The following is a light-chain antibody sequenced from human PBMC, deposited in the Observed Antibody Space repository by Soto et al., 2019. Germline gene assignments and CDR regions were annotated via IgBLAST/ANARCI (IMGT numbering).Light chain of an antibody. CDR1: RSNIGSNL. CDR2: NNN. Sequence: QSVLTQPPSASGTPGQRVTISGSGSRSNIGSNLVNWYQQLPGTAPKLLMYNNNQRPSGVPDRFSGSKSGTSASLAISGLQSEDEADYHCAAWDDSLNGLVFGGGTQLTVL. CDR3: AAWDDSLNGLV. V-gene: IGLV1-44*01. J-gene: IGLJ7*01.